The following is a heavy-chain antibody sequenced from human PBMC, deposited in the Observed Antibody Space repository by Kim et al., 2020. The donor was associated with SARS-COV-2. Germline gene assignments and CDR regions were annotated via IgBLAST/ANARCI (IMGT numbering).Heavy chain of an antibody. CDR2: IYVAGKT. CDR3: AARAGTWVPLHFAFNL. V-gene: IGHV3-53*01. CDR1: GFTVSNNY. Sequence: GGSLRLSCAATGFTVSNNYMSWVRQTPGKGLEWVSSIYVAGKTYYTDSVKGRFTISRDSSHNTLYLQMSAMRVEDTAVYFCAARAGTWVPLHFAFNLWG. J-gene: IGHJ3*01. D-gene: IGHD3-10*01.